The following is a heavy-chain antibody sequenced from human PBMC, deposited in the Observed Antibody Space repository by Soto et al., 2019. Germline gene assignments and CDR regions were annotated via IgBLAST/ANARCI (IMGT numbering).Heavy chain of an antibody. D-gene: IGHD2-15*01. CDR2: ISSSGSTI. V-gene: IGHV3-48*03. CDR1: GFTFSSYE. Sequence: PGGSLRLSCAASGFTFSSYEMNWVRQAPGKGLEWVSYISSSGSTIYYADSVKGRFTISRDNAKNSLYLQMNSLRAEDTAVYYCARARRYCSGGSCSSDAFDIWGQGTMVTVSS. CDR3: ARARRYCSGGSCSSDAFDI. J-gene: IGHJ3*02.